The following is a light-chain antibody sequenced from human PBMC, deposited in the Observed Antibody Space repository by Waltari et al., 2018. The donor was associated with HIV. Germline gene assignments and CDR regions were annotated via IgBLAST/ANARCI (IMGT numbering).Light chain of an antibody. CDR3: QQRSSRWT. Sequence: EIVLTQSPATLSLSPGERGTLSCRASQSLSSSLAWYQQKPGQAPRLLIFDASKRATGIPARFSGSGSGTDFTLTISSLEPEDSAVYYCQQRSSRWTFGQGTKVEIK. CDR1: QSLSSS. V-gene: IGKV3-11*01. J-gene: IGKJ1*01. CDR2: DAS.